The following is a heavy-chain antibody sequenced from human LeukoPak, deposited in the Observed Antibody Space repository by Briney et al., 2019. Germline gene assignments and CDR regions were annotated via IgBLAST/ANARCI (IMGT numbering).Heavy chain of an antibody. V-gene: IGHV3-74*01. CDR2: INSDGSST. CDR3: ATSYSFGFTY. J-gene: IGHJ4*02. CDR1: GFTFSSYW. Sequence: GGSLRLSCAASGFTFSSYWMHWVRQAPGKGLVWVSRINSDGSSTSNADSVKGRFIISRDNAKNTLYLQMNSLRAEDTAVYYCATSYSFGFTYWGQGTLVTVSS. D-gene: IGHD5-18*01.